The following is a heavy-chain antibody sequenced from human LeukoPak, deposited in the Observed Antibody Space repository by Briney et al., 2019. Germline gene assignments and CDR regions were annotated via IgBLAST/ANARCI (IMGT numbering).Heavy chain of an antibody. Sequence: GGSLRLSCAASGFTFSSYAMSWVRQAPGKGLEWVSAISGSGGSTYYADPVKGRFTISRDNSKNTLYLQMNSLRAEDTAVYYCAKDTGDSSGYYPGEYFQHWGQGTLVTVSS. V-gene: IGHV3-23*01. CDR2: ISGSGGST. CDR1: GFTFSSYA. CDR3: AKDTGDSSGYYPGEYFQH. J-gene: IGHJ1*01. D-gene: IGHD3-22*01.